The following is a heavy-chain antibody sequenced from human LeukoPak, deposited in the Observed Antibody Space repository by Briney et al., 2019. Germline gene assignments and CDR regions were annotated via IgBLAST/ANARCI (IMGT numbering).Heavy chain of an antibody. CDR2: IHSDGIGT. V-gene: IGHV3-74*01. J-gene: IGHJ1*01. CDR1: GFPFSSYW. Sequence: GGSLRLSCATSGFPFSSYWMHWVRQAPGKGLVWVARIHSDGIGTTYADSVKGRFTISRDNTKNSVYLEMNSLKVEDMAVYYCAREFSWSGRDIWGQGTLVTVSS. D-gene: IGHD1-14*01. CDR3: AREFSWSGRDI.